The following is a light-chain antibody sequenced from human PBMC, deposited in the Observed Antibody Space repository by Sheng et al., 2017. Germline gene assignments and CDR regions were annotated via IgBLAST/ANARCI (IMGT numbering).Light chain of an antibody. J-gene: IGLJ1*01. CDR3: QAWDSATGV. CDR1: NLGNRY. V-gene: IGLV3-1*01. CDR2: RNT. Sequence: SFDLTQPPSVSVSPGQTASITCSGDNLGNRYTSWYQQKPGQSPVLVIYRNTKRPSGIPERFSGSYSGNTATLTISGTQTMDEGDYYCQAWDSATGVFGPGTKVTVL.